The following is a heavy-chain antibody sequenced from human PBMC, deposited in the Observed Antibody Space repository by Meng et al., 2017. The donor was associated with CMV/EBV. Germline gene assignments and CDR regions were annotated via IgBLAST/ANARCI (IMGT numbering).Heavy chain of an antibody. CDR3: AKGTISLTRRGVPYSSSSSRSSNYYYYGMDV. CDR1: GFTFSSYA. V-gene: IGHV3-23*01. D-gene: IGHD6-6*01. J-gene: IGHJ6*02. CDR2: ISGSGGST. Sequence: GESLKISCAASGFTFSSYAMSWVRQAPGKGLEWVSAISGSGGSTYYADSVKGRFTISRDNSKNTLYLQMNSLRAEDTAVYYCAKGTISLTRRGVPYSSSSSRSSNYYYYGMDVWGQGTTVTVS.